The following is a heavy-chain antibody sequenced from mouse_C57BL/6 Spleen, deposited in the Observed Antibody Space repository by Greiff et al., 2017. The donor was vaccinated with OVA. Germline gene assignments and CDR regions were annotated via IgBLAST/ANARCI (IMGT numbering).Heavy chain of an antibody. J-gene: IGHJ2*01. Sequence: QVQLQQSGAELVRPGASVTLSCKASGYTFTDYEMHWVKQTPVHGLEWIGAIDPETGGTAYNQKFKGKAILTADKSSSTAYMELRSLTSEDSAVYYCTRPYYGSSYGYWGQGTTLTVSS. D-gene: IGHD1-1*01. CDR1: GYTFTDYE. CDR2: IDPETGGT. V-gene: IGHV1-15*01. CDR3: TRPYYGSSYGY.